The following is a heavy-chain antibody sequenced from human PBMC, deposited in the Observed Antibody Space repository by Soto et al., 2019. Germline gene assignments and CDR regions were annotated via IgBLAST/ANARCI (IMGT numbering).Heavy chain of an antibody. V-gene: IGHV3-7*01. Sequence: GGSLRLCCVASGFTVIRHCMTWVRQAPGKGLEWVANINSDGSDKYYVGSVKGRFTVSRDNAKSSLYLQLNSLGAEDTAVYYCARDTFASGGKSRFDYWGQGT. D-gene: IGHD2-15*01. CDR1: GFTVIRHC. J-gene: IGHJ4*02. CDR2: INSDGSDK. CDR3: ARDTFASGGKSRFDY.